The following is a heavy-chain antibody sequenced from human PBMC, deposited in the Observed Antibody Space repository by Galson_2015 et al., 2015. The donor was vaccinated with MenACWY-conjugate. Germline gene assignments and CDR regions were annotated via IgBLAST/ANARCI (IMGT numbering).Heavy chain of an antibody. CDR3: ARVTPGEGYFDS. V-gene: IGHV3-23*01. D-gene: IGHD7-27*01. CDR1: GFTLSNYA. Sequence: SLRLSCAASGFTLSNYAMTWVRQAPGKGLEWVSTIRGSGGGTYYTDSVKGRFTITRDDSKNTLYVQMNNLRVEDTAVYFCARVTPGEGYFDSWGQGTLVTV. J-gene: IGHJ4*02. CDR2: IRGSGGGT.